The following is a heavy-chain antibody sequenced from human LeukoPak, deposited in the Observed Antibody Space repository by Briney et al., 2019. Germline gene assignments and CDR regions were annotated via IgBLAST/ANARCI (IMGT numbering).Heavy chain of an antibody. D-gene: IGHD6-19*01. V-gene: IGHV3-23*01. Sequence: GSLRLSCAASGFTFSNYAMSWVRQAPGKGLEWVSVISGSGGSTYYADSVKGRFTISRDKSKNTLYLQMNSLRAEDTAVYYCAKHSGWYDEHYYYGMDVWGQGTTVTVSS. CDR1: GFTFSNYA. CDR2: ISGSGGST. J-gene: IGHJ6*02. CDR3: AKHSGWYDEHYYYGMDV.